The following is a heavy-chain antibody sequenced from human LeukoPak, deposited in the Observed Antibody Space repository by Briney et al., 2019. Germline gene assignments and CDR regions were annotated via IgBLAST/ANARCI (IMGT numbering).Heavy chain of an antibody. Sequence: SETLSLTCAVYGGSFSGYYWSWIRQPPGKGLEWMGEINHSGSTNYNPSLKSRVTISVDTSKNQFSLKLSSVTAADTAVYYCARGRTLYSSSRGNWFDPWGQGTLVTVSS. V-gene: IGHV4-34*01. J-gene: IGHJ5*02. CDR2: INHSGST. CDR1: GGSFSGYY. D-gene: IGHD6-13*01. CDR3: ARGRTLYSSSRGNWFDP.